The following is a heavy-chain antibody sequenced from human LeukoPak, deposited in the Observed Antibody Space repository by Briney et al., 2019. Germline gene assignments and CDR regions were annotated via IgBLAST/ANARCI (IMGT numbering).Heavy chain of an antibody. CDR2: ISDSGSTT. CDR3: AKDLEAITMVRGVMGY. CDR1: GFTFTDYY. V-gene: IGHV3-11*01. Sequence: GGSLRLSCAASGFTFTDYYMSWIRQAPGKGLEWVSYISDSGSTTYYADSVKGRFTISRDNAKNSLYLQMNSLRAEDTAVYYCAKDLEAITMVRGVMGYWGQGTLVTVSS. J-gene: IGHJ4*02. D-gene: IGHD3-10*01.